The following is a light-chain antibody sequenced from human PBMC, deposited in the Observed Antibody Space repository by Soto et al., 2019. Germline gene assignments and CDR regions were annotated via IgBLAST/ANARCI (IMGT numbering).Light chain of an antibody. CDR2: LGS. CDR1: QSLLHSNGYNY. Sequence: DIVMTQSPLSLSVTPGEPASISCRSSQSLLHSNGYNYLDWYLQKPGQSPQLLVYLGSTRASGVRDRFSGSGSGTDFTLKISRVEAEDVGVYYCMQALQTPPWTFGQGTKV. V-gene: IGKV2-28*01. J-gene: IGKJ1*01. CDR3: MQALQTPPWT.